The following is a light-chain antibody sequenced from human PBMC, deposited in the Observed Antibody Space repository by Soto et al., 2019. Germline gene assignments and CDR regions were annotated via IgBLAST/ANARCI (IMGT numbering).Light chain of an antibody. CDR2: EVV. Sequence: QSALTQPPSASGSPGQSVTISCTGTKNDIGVYDFVSWYQQHPGKAPRLIIYEVVQRPSGVPDRFSGSKSGNTASLTVSGLQATNEADNFCKSYAGSNTYFFGIGTKVTVL. V-gene: IGLV2-8*01. J-gene: IGLJ1*01. CDR1: KNDIGVYDF. CDR3: KSYAGSNTYF.